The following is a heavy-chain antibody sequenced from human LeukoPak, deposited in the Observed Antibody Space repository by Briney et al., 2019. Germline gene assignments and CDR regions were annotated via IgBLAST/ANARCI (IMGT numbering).Heavy chain of an antibody. D-gene: IGHD5-18*01. CDR3: AKDQRDSYGFGRDWYFDL. V-gene: IGHV3-30*02. CDR2: IRYDGSNK. Sequence: PGGSLRLSCAASGFTLSSYGMHWVRQAPGKGLEWVAFIRYDGSNKYYADSVKGRFTISRDNSKNTLYLQMNSLRAEDTAVYYCAKDQRDSYGFGRDWYFDLWGRGTLVTVSS. CDR1: GFTLSSYG. J-gene: IGHJ2*01.